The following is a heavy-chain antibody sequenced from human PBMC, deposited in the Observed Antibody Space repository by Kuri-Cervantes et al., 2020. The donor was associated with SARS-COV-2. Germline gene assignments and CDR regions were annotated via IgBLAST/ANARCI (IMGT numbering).Heavy chain of an antibody. Sequence: GESLKISCAASGFTFSNAWMSWVRQAPRKGLEWVGRIKSKTDGGTTDYAAPVKGRFTISRDDSKNTLYLQMNSLKTEDTAVYYCTTDLPNPTYPRYYYYYYGMDVWGQGTTVTVSS. CDR2: IKSKTDGGTT. D-gene: IGHD2-2*02. V-gene: IGHV3-15*01. CDR1: GFTFSNAW. J-gene: IGHJ6*02. CDR3: TTDLPNPTYPRYYYYYYGMDV.